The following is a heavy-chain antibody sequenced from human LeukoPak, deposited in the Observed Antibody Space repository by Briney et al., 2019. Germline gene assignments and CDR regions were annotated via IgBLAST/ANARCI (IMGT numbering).Heavy chain of an antibody. D-gene: IGHD2-15*01. Sequence: GESLKISCKGSGYSFTSYWIGWVRHVPGKGLEWMGIIYPGDSDTRYSPSFQGQVTISADKSISTAYLQWSSLKASDTAMYYCASNVGGAGSAFDIWGQGTMVTVSS. CDR1: GYSFTSYW. V-gene: IGHV5-51*01. J-gene: IGHJ3*02. CDR2: IYPGDSDT. CDR3: ASNVGGAGSAFDI.